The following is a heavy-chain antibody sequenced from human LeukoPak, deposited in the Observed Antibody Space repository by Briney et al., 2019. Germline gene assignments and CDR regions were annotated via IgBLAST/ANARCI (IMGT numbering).Heavy chain of an antibody. CDR1: VCTFTEHY. CDR3: VRDGEGPLSKDFDC. CDR2: FGPHGTFT. Sequence: SVTVSRMCSVCTFTEHYIHGVRPGPGRGGAGMEYFGPHGTFTCSLQGFQARVTMTRNTSSSTAYMKLTSLTSDDAAVYHCVRDGEGPLSKDFDCWGQGTLVTVSS. V-gene: IGHV1-2*02. D-gene: IGHD4-17*01. J-gene: IGHJ4*02.